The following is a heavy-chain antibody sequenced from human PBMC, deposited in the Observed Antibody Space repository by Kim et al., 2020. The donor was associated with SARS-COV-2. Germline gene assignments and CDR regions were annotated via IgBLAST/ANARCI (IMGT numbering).Heavy chain of an antibody. CDR1: GGTFSSYA. Sequence: SVKVSCKASGGTFSSYAISWVRQAPGQGLEWMGGIIPIFGTANYAQKFQGRVTITADESTSTAYMELSSLRSEDTAVYYCAGLTGIAVAGDFDYWGQGTLVTVSS. D-gene: IGHD6-19*01. V-gene: IGHV1-69*13. J-gene: IGHJ4*02. CDR2: IIPIFGTA. CDR3: AGLTGIAVAGDFDY.